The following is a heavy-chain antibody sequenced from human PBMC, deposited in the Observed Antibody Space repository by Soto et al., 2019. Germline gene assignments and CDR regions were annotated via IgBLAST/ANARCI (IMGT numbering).Heavy chain of an antibody. CDR3: AKDLPFYYYDSSGYSNWFDP. CDR2: ISYDGSNK. CDR1: GFTFSSYG. D-gene: IGHD3-22*01. V-gene: IGHV3-30*18. Sequence: PGGSLRLSCAASGFTFSSYGMHWVRQAPGKGLEWVAVISYDGSNKYYADSVKGRFTISRDNSKNTLYLQMNSLRAEDTAVYYCAKDLPFYYYDSSGYSNWFDPWCQGTLVTVSS. J-gene: IGHJ5*02.